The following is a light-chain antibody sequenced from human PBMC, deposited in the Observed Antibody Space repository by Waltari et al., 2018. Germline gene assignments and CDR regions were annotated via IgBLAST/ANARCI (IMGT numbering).Light chain of an antibody. CDR1: QSVSSL. J-gene: IGKJ1*01. CDR2: DAS. V-gene: IGKV3-11*01. Sequence: VLTQSPDSLSLSPGERATLTCRASQSVSSLLAWYQPRPGQAPRLLIYDASKRAAGIPARFSGSGSGTEFTLTISTLEAEDFAVYFYQQRSTWPRTFGQGTNVE. CDR3: QQRSTWPRT.